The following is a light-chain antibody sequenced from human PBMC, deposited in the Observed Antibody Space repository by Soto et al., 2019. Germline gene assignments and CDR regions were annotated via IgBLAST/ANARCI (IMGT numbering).Light chain of an antibody. CDR1: SSDVGGYNY. CDR3: SSYTSSSTSV. Sequence: QAARTQPASVSGSPGQAITISCTGTSSDVGGYNYVSWYQQHPGKAPKLMIYEVSNRPSGVPNRFSGSKSGNTASLTISGLQAEDAADYYCSSYTSSSTSVFRTGTKVTVL. CDR2: EVS. J-gene: IGLJ1*01. V-gene: IGLV2-14*01.